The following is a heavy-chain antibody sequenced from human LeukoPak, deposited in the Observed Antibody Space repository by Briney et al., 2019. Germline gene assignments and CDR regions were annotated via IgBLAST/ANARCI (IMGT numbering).Heavy chain of an antibody. V-gene: IGHV4-39*01. Sequence: SETLSLTCTVSGGSISSSSYYWGWIRQPPGKGLEWIGSIYYSGSTYYNPSLKSRVTISVDASKNQFSLKLSSVTAADTAVYYCARRVVRGVIISDFDYWGQGTLVTVSS. CDR2: IYYSGST. D-gene: IGHD3-10*01. CDR3: ARRVVRGVIISDFDY. CDR1: GGSISSSSYY. J-gene: IGHJ4*02.